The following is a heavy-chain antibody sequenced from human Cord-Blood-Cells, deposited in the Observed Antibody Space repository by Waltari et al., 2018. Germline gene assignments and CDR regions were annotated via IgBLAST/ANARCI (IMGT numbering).Heavy chain of an antibody. J-gene: IGHJ3*02. CDR2: ISYDGSNK. V-gene: IGHV3-30*18. CDR3: AKAHAGGGDAFDI. Sequence: QVQLVESGGGVVQPGRSLRLSCAASGFTFSSYGMHRVRQAPGKGLEWWAVISYDGSNKYYADSVKGRFTISRDNSKNTLYLQMNSLRAEDTAVYYCAKAHAGGGDAFDIWGQGTMVTVSS. D-gene: IGHD3-16*01. CDR1: GFTFSSYG.